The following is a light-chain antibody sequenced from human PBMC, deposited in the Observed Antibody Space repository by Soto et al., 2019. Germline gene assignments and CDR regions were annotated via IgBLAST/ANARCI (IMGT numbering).Light chain of an antibody. CDR3: CSYAGRYTFYV. CDR1: SSDVGGYNY. CDR2: DVS. Sequence: QSALTQPRSVSGSPGQSVIISCTGASSDVGGYNYVSWYQQHPGKAPKLIIYDVSKRPSGVPDRFSGSKSGNTASLTISGLQAEDEADYYCCSYAGRYTFYVFGTGTKLTVL. V-gene: IGLV2-11*01. J-gene: IGLJ1*01.